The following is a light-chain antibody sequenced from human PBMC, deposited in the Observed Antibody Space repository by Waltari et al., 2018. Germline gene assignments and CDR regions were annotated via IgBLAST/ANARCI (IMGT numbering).Light chain of an antibody. Sequence: EIVMTQSPATLSVSPGERATLSCRASQSFSSNLAWYQQKPGQAPRLLIYGASTRATGIPARFSGSGSGTEFTLTISSMQSEDFAVYYCQQYNNWPPGFGPGTKVDIK. CDR3: QQYNNWPPG. CDR1: QSFSSN. J-gene: IGKJ3*01. V-gene: IGKV3-15*01. CDR2: GAS.